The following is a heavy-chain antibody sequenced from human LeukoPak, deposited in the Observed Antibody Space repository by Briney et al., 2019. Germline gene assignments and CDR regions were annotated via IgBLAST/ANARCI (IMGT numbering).Heavy chain of an antibody. CDR1: GYTFTGYY. D-gene: IGHD3-10*01. CDR3: ARVGHYYGSGTTPDY. CDR2: INPNSGGT. V-gene: IGHV1-2*02. Sequence: ASVKVSCKASGYTFTGYYMHWVRQAPGQGLEWMGWINPNSGGTNYAQKFQGRVTMTRDTSISTAYMELSRLRSDDTAVYYCARVGHYYGSGTTPDYWGQGTLVTVSS. J-gene: IGHJ4*02.